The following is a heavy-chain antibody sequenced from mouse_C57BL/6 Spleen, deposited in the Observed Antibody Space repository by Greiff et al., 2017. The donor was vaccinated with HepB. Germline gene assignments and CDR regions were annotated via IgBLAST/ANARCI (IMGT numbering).Heavy chain of an antibody. CDR2: IWSGGST. V-gene: IGHV2-2*01. Sequence: VQLVESGPGLVQPSQSLSITCTVSGFSLTSYGVHWVRQSPGKGLEWLGVIWSGGSTDYNAAFISRLSISKDNSKSQVFFKMNSLQADDTAIYYCARNSPRDYSNPLDYWGQGTTLTVSS. CDR3: ARNSPRDYSNPLDY. J-gene: IGHJ2*01. CDR1: GFSLTSYG. D-gene: IGHD2-5*01.